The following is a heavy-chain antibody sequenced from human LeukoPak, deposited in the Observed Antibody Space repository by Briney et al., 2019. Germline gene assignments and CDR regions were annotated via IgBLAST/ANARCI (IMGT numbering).Heavy chain of an antibody. CDR3: ARASREIAGSWYFDY. D-gene: IGHD2-2*01. CDR2: IYSGGST. CDR1: GFTVSSNY. J-gene: IGHJ4*02. V-gene: IGHV3-53*01. Sequence: PGGSLRLSCAASGFTVSSNYMSWVRQAPGKGLEWVSVIYSGGSTYYADSVKGRFTISRDNSKNTLYLQMNSLRAEDTAVYYCARASREIAGSWYFDYWGQGTLVTVSS.